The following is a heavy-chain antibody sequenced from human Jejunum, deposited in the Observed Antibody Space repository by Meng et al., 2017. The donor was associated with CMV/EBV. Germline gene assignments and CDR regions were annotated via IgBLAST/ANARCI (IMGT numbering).Heavy chain of an antibody. CDR1: GYTFNSYG. D-gene: IGHD6-19*01. J-gene: IGHJ4*02. V-gene: IGHV1-18*01. CDR3: ARRSVAGKEVDY. Sequence: SCKASGYTFNSYGITRVRQAPGQGLEWMGWISGYTGYTNYAQKVQHRVSMTIDTSTSTAYMELRNLRSDDTAVYYCARRSVAGKEVDYWGQGTLVTVSS. CDR2: ISGYTGYT.